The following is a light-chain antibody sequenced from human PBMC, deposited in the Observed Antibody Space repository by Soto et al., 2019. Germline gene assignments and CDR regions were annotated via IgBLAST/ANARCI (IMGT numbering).Light chain of an antibody. V-gene: IGLV2-14*01. CDR3: LSFTSTSTHV. CDR1: SSDIGAYDY. Sequence: QSALTQPASLSGSPGQSITISCTGTSSDIGAYDYVSWFQQHPGKAPKLMISEVNNRPSGVSNRFSGSKSGNTAYLTISGLQVEDEAKYFCLSFTSTSTHVFGTGTKVTVL. J-gene: IGLJ1*01. CDR2: EVN.